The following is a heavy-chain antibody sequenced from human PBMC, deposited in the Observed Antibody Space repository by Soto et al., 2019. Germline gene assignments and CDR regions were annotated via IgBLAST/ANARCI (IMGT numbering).Heavy chain of an antibody. D-gene: IGHD3-16*02. CDR2: IIPIFGTA. Sequence: GASVKVSCKASGGTFSSYAISWVRQAPGQGLEWMGGIIPIFGTANYAQKFQGRVTITADESTSTAYMELSSLRSEDTAVYYCARCSFTFGGVIEAPHYWGQGTLVTVSS. CDR3: ARCSFTFGGVIEAPHY. CDR1: GGTFSSYA. V-gene: IGHV1-69*13. J-gene: IGHJ4*02.